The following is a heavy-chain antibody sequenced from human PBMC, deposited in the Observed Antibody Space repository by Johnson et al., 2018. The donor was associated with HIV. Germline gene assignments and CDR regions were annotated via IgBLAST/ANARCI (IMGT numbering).Heavy chain of an antibody. Sequence: QVQLVESGGGVVQPGGSLRLSCAASGFTFSSYGMHWVRQALGKGLEWVAFIRYDGSNKYYVDSVKGRFTISRVNAKNSLYLQMNSLRAGDTAGYYCANGDSYYFDSSGYYYTAFDLWGQGTMVTVSS. V-gene: IGHV3-30*02. CDR2: IRYDGSNK. D-gene: IGHD3-22*01. CDR1: GFTFSSYG. CDR3: ANGDSYYFDSSGYYYTAFDL. J-gene: IGHJ3*01.